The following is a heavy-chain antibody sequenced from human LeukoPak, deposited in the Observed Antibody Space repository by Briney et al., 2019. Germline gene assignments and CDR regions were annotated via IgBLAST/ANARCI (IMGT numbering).Heavy chain of an antibody. Sequence: PSETLSLTCTVSGGSISSSSYYWGWIRQPPGKGLEWIGSIYYSGSTYYNPSLKSRVTISVDTSKNQFSLKLSSVTAADTAVYYCASIRCYGSYCGQGTLVTVSS. CDR3: ASIRCYGSY. D-gene: IGHD2-2*01. CDR1: GGSISSSSYY. V-gene: IGHV4-39*01. CDR2: IYYSGST. J-gene: IGHJ4*02.